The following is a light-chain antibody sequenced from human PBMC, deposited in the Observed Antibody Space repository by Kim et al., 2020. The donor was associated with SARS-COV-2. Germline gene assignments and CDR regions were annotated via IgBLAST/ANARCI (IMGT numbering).Light chain of an antibody. CDR3: SSFTSSRTLL. CDR2: DVS. Sequence: GQSITISCTGTSSDVGGYNYVSWYQHHPGKAPKLMIYDVSKRPSGVSDRFSGSKSGNTASLTISGLQTEDEADYYCSSFTSSRTLLFGGGTKVTVL. J-gene: IGLJ2*01. V-gene: IGLV2-14*03. CDR1: SSDVGGYNY.